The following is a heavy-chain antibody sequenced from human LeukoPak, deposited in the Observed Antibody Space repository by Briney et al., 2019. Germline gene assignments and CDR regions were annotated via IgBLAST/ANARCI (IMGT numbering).Heavy chain of an antibody. V-gene: IGHV4-39*07. Sequence: SETLSLTCTVSGGSISSSGYYWGWIRQPPGKGLEWIGSIYYSGSTYYNPSLKSRVTISVDTSKNQFSLKLSSVTAADTAVYYCAREVRGVIISHFDYWGQGTLVTVSS. CDR1: GGSISSSGYY. CDR2: IYYSGST. D-gene: IGHD3-10*01. CDR3: AREVRGVIISHFDY. J-gene: IGHJ4*02.